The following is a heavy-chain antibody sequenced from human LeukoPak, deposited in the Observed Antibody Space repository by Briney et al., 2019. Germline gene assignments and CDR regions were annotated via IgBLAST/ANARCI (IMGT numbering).Heavy chain of an antibody. J-gene: IGHJ6*03. Sequence: GGSLRLSCAPSGFTFRDYNMNWVRQAPAKGLEWVSAISGSGASTYYADSVKGRFTISRDNSKNTLYLQMNSLRAEDTAVYYCAKFHYYGSGDYYYYMDVWGKGTTVTISS. CDR1: GFTFRDYN. CDR3: AKFHYYGSGDYYYYMDV. V-gene: IGHV3-23*01. D-gene: IGHD3-10*01. CDR2: ISGSGAST.